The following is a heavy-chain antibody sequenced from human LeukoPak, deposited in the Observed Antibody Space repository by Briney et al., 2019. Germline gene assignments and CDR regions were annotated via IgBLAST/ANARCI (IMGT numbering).Heavy chain of an antibody. Sequence: SETLSLTCTVSGGSISSSSYYWGWIRQPPGKGLEWIGSIYYSGSTYYNPSLKSRVTISVDTSKNQFSLKLSSVTAADTAVYYCARGDHFDWLPYFDYWGQGTLVTVSS. CDR1: GGSISSSSYY. CDR2: IYYSGST. J-gene: IGHJ4*02. CDR3: ARGDHFDWLPYFDY. V-gene: IGHV4-39*07. D-gene: IGHD3-9*01.